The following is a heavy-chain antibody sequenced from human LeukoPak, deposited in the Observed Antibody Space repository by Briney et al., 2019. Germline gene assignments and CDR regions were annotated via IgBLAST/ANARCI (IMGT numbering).Heavy chain of an antibody. D-gene: IGHD6-13*01. Sequence: GGSLRLSCVAPGFTFSSTTMSWVRQAPGRGLEWVSSITAIDGRTYYADSVRGRFTISRDNSKNTVYLQLNSLRAGDTAIYYCTKDRRGPAAGTWYFDSWGQGTLVTVSS. CDR1: GFTFSSTT. CDR3: TKDRRGPAAGTWYFDS. V-gene: IGHV3-23*01. J-gene: IGHJ4*02. CDR2: ITAIDGRT.